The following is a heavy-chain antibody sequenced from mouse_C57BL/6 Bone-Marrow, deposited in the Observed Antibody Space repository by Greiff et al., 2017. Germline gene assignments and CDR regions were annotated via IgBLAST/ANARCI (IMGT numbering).Heavy chain of an antibody. D-gene: IGHD2-12*01. V-gene: IGHV1-64*01. Sequence: QVQLQQPGAELVKPGASVKLSCKASGYTFTSYWMHWVKQRPGQGLEWIGMIHPNSGSTNYNEKFKSKATLTVDKSSSTAYMQLSSLTSEDSAVYYCARDGDYTFEGYWGQGTTLTVSS. J-gene: IGHJ2*01. CDR2: IHPNSGST. CDR3: ARDGDYTFEGY. CDR1: GYTFTSYW.